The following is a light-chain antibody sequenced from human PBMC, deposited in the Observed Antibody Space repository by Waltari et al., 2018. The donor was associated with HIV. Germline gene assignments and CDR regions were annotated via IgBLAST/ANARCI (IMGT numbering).Light chain of an antibody. Sequence: EIVLTQSPATLSLSPGGRATLSCRASQSVGDLLSWYQHKPGQSPRLLIYDASTRASGIPARFGCSGSGRDFTLTISSLDPEDFAVYYCQQPSTWPLITFGPGTTVDVK. J-gene: IGKJ3*01. CDR3: QQPSTWPLIT. CDR2: DAS. CDR1: QSVGDL. V-gene: IGKV3-11*02.